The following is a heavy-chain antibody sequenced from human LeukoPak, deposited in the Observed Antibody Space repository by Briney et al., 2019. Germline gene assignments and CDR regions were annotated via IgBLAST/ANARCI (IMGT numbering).Heavy chain of an antibody. V-gene: IGHV3-30*02. Sequence: GGSLRLSCAASGFTFSSYGMHWVRQAPGKGLEWVAFIRYDGSNKYYADSVKGRFTISRDDSKNTAYLQMNSLKTEDTAVYYCTSRIPVSPTSHMDVWGKGTTVTVSS. J-gene: IGHJ6*03. CDR3: TSRIPVSPTSHMDV. D-gene: IGHD2-2*02. CDR2: IRYDGSNK. CDR1: GFTFSSYG.